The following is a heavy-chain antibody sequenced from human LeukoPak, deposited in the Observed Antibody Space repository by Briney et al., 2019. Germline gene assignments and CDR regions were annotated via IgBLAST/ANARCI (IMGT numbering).Heavy chain of an antibody. CDR1: GFTFSSYA. CDR2: ISGDGVGT. Sequence: GGSLRLSCVASGFTFSSYAMSWVRQAPGKGLEWVSAISGDGVGTYYADSVKGRFTVSRDNAKNSLYLQMNSLRAGDTAVYYCVRACDSAPSPYYFDSGGQGPLVTVSS. D-gene: IGHD3-22*01. CDR3: VRACDSAPSPYYFDS. V-gene: IGHV3-23*01. J-gene: IGHJ4*02.